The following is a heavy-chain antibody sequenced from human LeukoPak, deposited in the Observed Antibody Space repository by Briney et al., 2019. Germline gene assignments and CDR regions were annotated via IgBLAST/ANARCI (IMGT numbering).Heavy chain of an antibody. V-gene: IGHV4-38-2*02. J-gene: IGHJ4*02. CDR1: GYSISSGYY. Sequence: SETLSLTCAVSGYSISSGYYWGWIRQPPGKGLEWIGSIYHSGSTYYNPSLKSRVTISVGTSKNQFSLKLSSVTAADTAVYYCARDKEGYYFDYWGQGTLVTVSS. CDR2: IYHSGST. CDR3: ARDKEGYYFDY.